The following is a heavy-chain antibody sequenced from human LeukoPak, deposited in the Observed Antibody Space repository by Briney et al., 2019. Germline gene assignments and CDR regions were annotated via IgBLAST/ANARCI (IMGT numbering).Heavy chain of an antibody. CDR3: SREKHEITMVRGVIDY. D-gene: IGHD3-10*01. J-gene: IGHJ4*02. Sequence: GGSLTLSCSASGFTFSSHGRHWVRPAPGKGLEEGAVIMYDVNNNYYADYVKCRFTLSRDNAKNSLYLQMTGLRAEATAVYYCSREKHEITMVRGVIDYWGQGTLVTVSS. V-gene: IGHV3-33*01. CDR2: IMYDVNNN. CDR1: GFTFSSHG.